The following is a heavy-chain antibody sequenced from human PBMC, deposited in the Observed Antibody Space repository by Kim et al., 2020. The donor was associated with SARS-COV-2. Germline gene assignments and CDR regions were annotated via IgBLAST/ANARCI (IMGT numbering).Heavy chain of an antibody. CDR1: GYTFTSYA. CDR3: ARNEDY. Sequence: ASVKVSCKASGYTFTSYAFHWVRQAPGQGLEWMGWIDADNGNTKYSQKFQGRVTITRDTSETTAYMELSSLRSEDTAVYYCARNEDYWGQGTLVTVSS. V-gene: IGHV1-3*01. CDR2: IDADNGNT. J-gene: IGHJ4*02.